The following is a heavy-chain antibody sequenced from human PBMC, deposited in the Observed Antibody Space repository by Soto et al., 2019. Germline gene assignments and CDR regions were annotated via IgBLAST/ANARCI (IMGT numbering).Heavy chain of an antibody. CDR2: ISTYNGNT. Sequence: ASVKVSCKASGYTFSSYGISWVRQAPGQGLEWMGWISTYNGNTNYAQKLQGRVTMTTDTSTNTAYMDLRSLTSDDTAVYFCARRLASYYYGMDVWSQGTTVTVSS. CDR3: ARRLASYYYGMDV. D-gene: IGHD3-16*01. J-gene: IGHJ6*02. V-gene: IGHV1-18*01. CDR1: GYTFSSYG.